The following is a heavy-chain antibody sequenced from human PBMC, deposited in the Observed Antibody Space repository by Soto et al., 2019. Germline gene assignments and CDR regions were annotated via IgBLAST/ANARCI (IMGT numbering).Heavy chain of an antibody. CDR1: GYTFTGYY. Sequence: ASVKVSCKASGYTFTGYYMHWVLQAPGQGLEWMGWINPNSGGTNYAQKFQGRVTMTRDTSISTAYMELSRLRSDDTAVYYCARDSANSGYVYREWMDVWGQGTTVTVSS. D-gene: IGHD5-12*01. CDR3: ARDSANSGYVYREWMDV. V-gene: IGHV1-2*02. CDR2: INPNSGGT. J-gene: IGHJ6*02.